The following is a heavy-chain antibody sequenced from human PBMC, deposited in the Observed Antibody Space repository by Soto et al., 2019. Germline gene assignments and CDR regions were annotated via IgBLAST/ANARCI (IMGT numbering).Heavy chain of an antibody. Sequence: GESLKISCAASGFTFSSYGMHWVRQAPGKGLEWVAVIWYDGSNKYYADSVKGRFTISRDNSKNTLYLQMNSLRAEDTAVYYCARDTAAAGTFYYYYYGMDVWGQGTTVTVSS. D-gene: IGHD6-13*01. V-gene: IGHV3-33*01. CDR2: IWYDGSNK. CDR3: ARDTAAAGTFYYYYYGMDV. J-gene: IGHJ6*02. CDR1: GFTFSSYG.